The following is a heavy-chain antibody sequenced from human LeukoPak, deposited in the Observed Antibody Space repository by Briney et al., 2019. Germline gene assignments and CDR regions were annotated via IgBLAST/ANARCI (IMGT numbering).Heavy chain of an antibody. CDR2: INGDGDQT. CDR3: AKATYSSSWNLYFDY. V-gene: IGHV3-64*04. J-gene: IGHJ4*02. Sequence: GGSLRLSCSASGFTFTTYAMHWVRQAPGKGLEFVSAINGDGDQTYYADSVKGRFTISRDNSKNTLYVQMNSLRDEDTAVYYCAKATYSSSWNLYFDYWGQGTLVTVSS. CDR1: GFTFTTYA. D-gene: IGHD6-13*01.